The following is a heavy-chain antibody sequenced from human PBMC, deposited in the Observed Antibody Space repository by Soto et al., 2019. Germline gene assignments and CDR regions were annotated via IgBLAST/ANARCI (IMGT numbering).Heavy chain of an antibody. J-gene: IGHJ2*01. D-gene: IGHD3-3*01. CDR1: GFTFSSYG. CDR3: AKDLGSGYYAYWYFDL. CDR2: ISYDGSNK. V-gene: IGHV3-30*18. Sequence: QVQLVESGGGVVQPGRSLRLSCAASGFTFSSYGMHWVRQAPGKGLEWVAVISYDGSNKYYADSVKGRFTISRDNSKNXLYLQMNSLRAEDTAVYYCAKDLGSGYYAYWYFDLWGRGTLVTVSS.